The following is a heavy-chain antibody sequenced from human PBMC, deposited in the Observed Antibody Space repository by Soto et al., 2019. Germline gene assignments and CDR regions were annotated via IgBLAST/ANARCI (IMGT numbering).Heavy chain of an antibody. D-gene: IGHD6-13*01. Sequence: QVQLVESGGGVVQPGRSLRLSCAASGFTFSSYGMHWVRQAPGKGLEWVAVISYDGSNKDYADSVKGRFTISRDNSKNTLYLQMNSLRAEDTAVYYCAKDAIAAAGASVFGWYFDLWGRGTLVTVSS. J-gene: IGHJ2*01. CDR2: ISYDGSNK. CDR1: GFTFSSYG. V-gene: IGHV3-30*18. CDR3: AKDAIAAAGASVFGWYFDL.